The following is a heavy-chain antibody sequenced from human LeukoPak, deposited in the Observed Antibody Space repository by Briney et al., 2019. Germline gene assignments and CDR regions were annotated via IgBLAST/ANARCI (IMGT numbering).Heavy chain of an antibody. CDR2: ISSSSSTI. Sequence: PGGSLRLSCAASGFTFSSYTMNWVRQAPGKGLEWVSKISSSSSTIYYADSVKGRFTISRDNAKNSLYLQMNSLRAEDTAVYYCATDSPQALAILHAFDIWGHGTMVTVSS. CDR1: GFTFSSYT. CDR3: ATDSPQALAILHAFDI. D-gene: IGHD5-12*01. J-gene: IGHJ3*02. V-gene: IGHV3-48*01.